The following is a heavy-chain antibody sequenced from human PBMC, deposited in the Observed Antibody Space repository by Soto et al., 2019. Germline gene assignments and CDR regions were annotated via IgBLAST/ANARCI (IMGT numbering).Heavy chain of an antibody. CDR1: GGSISSGGYY. J-gene: IGHJ5*02. CDR3: ARQPYDSTGYYYGA. Sequence: PSETLSLTCTVSGGSISSGGYYWSWIRQHPGKGLEWIGYIYYSGNTYYNPSLKSRVTVSVDTSKNHFSLKLTSVTAADTAMYYCARQPYDSTGYYYGAWGQGTLVTVSS. CDR2: IYYSGNT. V-gene: IGHV4-31*03. D-gene: IGHD3-22*01.